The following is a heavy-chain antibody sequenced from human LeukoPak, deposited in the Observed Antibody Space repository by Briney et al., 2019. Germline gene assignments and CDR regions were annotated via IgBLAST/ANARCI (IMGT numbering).Heavy chain of an antibody. CDR3: ARSRYSGYLVDY. CDR2: ISSSSSYI. CDR1: GFTFSSYS. Sequence: GALRLSCAASGFTFSSYSMNWVRQAPGKGLEWVSSISSSSSYIYYADSVKGRFTISRDNAKNSLYLQMSSPRAEDTAVYYCARSRYSGYLVDYWGQGTLVTVSS. J-gene: IGHJ4*02. V-gene: IGHV3-21*01. D-gene: IGHD5-12*01.